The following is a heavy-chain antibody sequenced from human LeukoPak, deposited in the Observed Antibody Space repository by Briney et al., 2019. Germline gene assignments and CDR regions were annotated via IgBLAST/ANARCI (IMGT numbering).Heavy chain of an antibody. CDR3: ARAYYDILTGYYRGYWFDP. D-gene: IGHD3-9*01. CDR1: GGTFSSYA. V-gene: IGHV1-46*01. CDR2: INPRGGST. J-gene: IGHJ5*02. Sequence: ASVKVSCKASGGTFSSYAISWVRQAPGQGPEWMGIINPRGGSTDYAQKFQGRVTMTRDTSISTAYMELSRLRSDDTAVYYCARAYYDILTGYYRGYWFDPWGQGTLVTVSS.